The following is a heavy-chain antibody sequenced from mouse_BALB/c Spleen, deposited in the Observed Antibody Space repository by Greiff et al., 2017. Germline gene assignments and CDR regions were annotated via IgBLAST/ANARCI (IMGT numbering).Heavy chain of an antibody. CDR2: ISYSGST. V-gene: IGHV3-2*02. D-gene: IGHD4-1*01. CDR1: GYSITSDYA. J-gene: IGHJ4*01. Sequence: VQLQQSGPGLVKPSQSLSLTCTVTGYSITSDYAWNWIRQFPGNKLEWMGYISYSGSTSYNPSLKSRISITRDTSKNQFFLQLNSVTTEDTATYYCARGPNWGYAMDYWGQGTSVTVSS. CDR3: ARGPNWGYAMDY.